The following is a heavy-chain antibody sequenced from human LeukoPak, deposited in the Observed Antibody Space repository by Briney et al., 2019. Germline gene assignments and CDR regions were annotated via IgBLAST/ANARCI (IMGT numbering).Heavy chain of an antibody. V-gene: IGHV3-23*01. Sequence: GGSLRLSCAASGFTFSSYAMSWVRQAPGKGLEWVSAIGGSGGSTYYADSVKGRFTISRDNSKNTLYLQMNSLRAEDTAVYYCAKDGEADFWSGYPVGYYMDVWGKGTTVTVSS. D-gene: IGHD3-3*01. CDR1: GFTFSSYA. J-gene: IGHJ6*03. CDR2: IGGSGGST. CDR3: AKDGEADFWSGYPVGYYMDV.